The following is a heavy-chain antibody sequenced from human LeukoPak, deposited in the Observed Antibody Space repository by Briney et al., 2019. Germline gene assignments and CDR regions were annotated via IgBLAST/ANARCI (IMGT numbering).Heavy chain of an antibody. CDR1: GFTFSSYT. J-gene: IGHJ3*02. CDR2: ISYHGSDK. V-gene: IGHV3-30-3*01. Sequence: TGGSLRFSCAASGFTFSSYTMNWVRQAPGKGLEWVAVISYHGSDKDYADPVKGRFSISRDNPKNTVYLQMNSLRVEDTAVYYCARDHGGNRPNAFDIWGQGTMVTVSS. D-gene: IGHD4-23*01. CDR3: ARDHGGNRPNAFDI.